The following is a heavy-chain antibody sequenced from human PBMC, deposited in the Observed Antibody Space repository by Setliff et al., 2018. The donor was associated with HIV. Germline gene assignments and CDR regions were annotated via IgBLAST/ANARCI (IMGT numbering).Heavy chain of an antibody. CDR1: GYTFTSYG. CDR2: INTYTGNP. CDR3: ASFSGYIDWSTHNWFDP. Sequence: GASVKVSCKASGYTFTSYGMNWVRQAPGQGPEWMGWINTYTGNPTYAQDFTGRYVFSLDTSVSAAYLQINSLKAEDSAVYYCASFSGYIDWSTHNWFDPWGQGTLVTVSS. V-gene: IGHV7-4-1*02. J-gene: IGHJ5*02. D-gene: IGHD3-9*01.